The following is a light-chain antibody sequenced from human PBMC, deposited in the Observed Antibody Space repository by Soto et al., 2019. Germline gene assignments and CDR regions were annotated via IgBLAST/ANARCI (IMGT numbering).Light chain of an antibody. CDR2: DAS. CDR3: QQRSNWPPIT. CDR1: QSVSSY. J-gene: IGKJ5*01. Sequence: EIVVTQSPATLSLSPGERSTLSCRAIQSVSSYLAWYQQKPGQAPRLLIYDASNMATGIPARFSGSGSGTEVTLTIISLEPEDVSVYYCQQRSNWPPITFGQGTRLEIK. V-gene: IGKV3-11*01.